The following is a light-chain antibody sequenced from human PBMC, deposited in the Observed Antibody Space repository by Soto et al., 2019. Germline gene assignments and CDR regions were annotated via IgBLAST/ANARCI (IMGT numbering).Light chain of an antibody. CDR3: LQHDTSPWT. J-gene: IGKJ1*01. Sequence: DIQMTQSPSSLSASVGDRVTISCRASHDIANNLDWYQQKPGKAPKRLIYGASSLQSGVPSRFSGSRSGTDFTLTISSLQPEDVATYYCLQHDTSPWTFGQGTKVEIK. CDR2: GAS. CDR1: HDIANN. V-gene: IGKV1-17*01.